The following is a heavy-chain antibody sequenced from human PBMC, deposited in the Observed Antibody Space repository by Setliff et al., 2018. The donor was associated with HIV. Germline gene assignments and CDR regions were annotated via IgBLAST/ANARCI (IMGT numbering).Heavy chain of an antibody. Sequence: GASVKVSCKASGGTFSSYGITWVRQAPGQGLEWMGGITPLLGTTNYAQRFQSRVTLTTDESTNTVFMDLSSLRSEDTAVYYCARGTNYYDSHSFPQYYYNAMDVWGQGTTVTVSS. CDR3: ARGTNYYDSHSFPQYYYNAMDV. D-gene: IGHD3-10*01. CDR1: GGTFSSYG. J-gene: IGHJ6*02. CDR2: ITPLLGTT. V-gene: IGHV1-69*05.